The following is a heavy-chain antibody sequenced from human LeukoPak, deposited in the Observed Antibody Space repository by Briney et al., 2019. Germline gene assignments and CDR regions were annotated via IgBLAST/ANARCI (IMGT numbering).Heavy chain of an antibody. V-gene: IGHV3-7*01. J-gene: IGHJ4*02. CDR3: ARAPPTYYYDSSGYVLGWYFDY. Sequence: PGGSLRLSCAASGFTFSSYAMSWVRQAPGKGLEWVANIKQDGSEKYYVDSVKGRFTISRDNAKNSLYLQMNSLRAEDTAVYYCARAPPTYYYDSSGYVLGWYFDYWGQGTLVTVSS. CDR1: GFTFSSYA. D-gene: IGHD3-22*01. CDR2: IKQDGSEK.